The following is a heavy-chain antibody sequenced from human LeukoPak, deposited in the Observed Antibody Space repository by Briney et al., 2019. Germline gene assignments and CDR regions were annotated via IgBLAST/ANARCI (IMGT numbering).Heavy chain of an antibody. CDR2: ISGSGGST. CDR3: AKGWVRGVIVSYFDY. Sequence: GGSLRLSCAASGFTFSSYAMSWVRQAPGKGLEWVSAISGSGGSTYYADSVKGRFTISRDNSKNTLYLQMNSLRAEDTAVYYCAKGWVRGVIVSYFDYWGQGTLVAVSS. D-gene: IGHD3-10*01. V-gene: IGHV3-23*01. CDR1: GFTFSSYA. J-gene: IGHJ4*02.